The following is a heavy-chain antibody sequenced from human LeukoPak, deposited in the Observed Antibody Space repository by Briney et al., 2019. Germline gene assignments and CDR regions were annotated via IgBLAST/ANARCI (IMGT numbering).Heavy chain of an antibody. J-gene: IGHJ5*02. D-gene: IGHD6-13*01. V-gene: IGHV4-61*02. CDR1: GGSISSGSYY. CDR2: IYTSGST. Sequence: SETLSLTCTVSGGSISSGSYYWSWIRQPAGKGLEWIGRIYTSGSTNYNPSLKSRVTTSVDTSKNQFSLKLSSVTAADTAVYYCARDREQQLARGWFDPWGQGTLVTVSS. CDR3: ARDREQQLARGWFDP.